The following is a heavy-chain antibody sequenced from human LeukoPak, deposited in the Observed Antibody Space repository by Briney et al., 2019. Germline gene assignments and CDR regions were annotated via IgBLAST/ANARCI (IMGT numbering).Heavy chain of an antibody. D-gene: IGHD1-20*01. J-gene: IGHJ4*02. CDR1: GFTFSNYA. Sequence: GGSLRLSCAASGFTFSNYAMNWVRQAPGKGLEWVSGISGSGDSTYYADSAKGRFTISRDNSKNTLYLQMNSLRAEDTALYYCAKGRYYITGASGYWGQGTLVTVSS. CDR3: AKGRYYITGASGY. V-gene: IGHV3-23*01. CDR2: ISGSGDST.